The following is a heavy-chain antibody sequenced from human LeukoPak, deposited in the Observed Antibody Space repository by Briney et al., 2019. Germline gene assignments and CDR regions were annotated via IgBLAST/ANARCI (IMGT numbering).Heavy chain of an antibody. CDR3: AREANVAVAGGYDY. CDR1: GYTFTGYY. V-gene: IGHV1-2*02. J-gene: IGHJ4*02. D-gene: IGHD6-19*01. Sequence: ASVKVSCKASGYTFTGYYMHWVRQAPGQGLEWMGWINPNCGGTNYAQKFQGRVTMTRDTSISTAYMELSRLRSDDTAVYYCAREANVAVAGGYDYWGQGTLVTVSS. CDR2: INPNCGGT.